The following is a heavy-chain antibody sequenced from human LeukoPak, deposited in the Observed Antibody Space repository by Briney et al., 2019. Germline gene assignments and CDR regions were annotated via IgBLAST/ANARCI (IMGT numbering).Heavy chain of an antibody. CDR1: GDSISSYY. Sequence: SETLSLTCTVSGDSISSYYWSWIRQPPGRGLEWIGYIYYSGSTNYNPSLKSRVTISIDTSKNQFSLKLSSVTAADTAVYCCARKVTRKGGDAFDIWGQGTMVTVSS. CDR3: ARKVTRKGGDAFDI. J-gene: IGHJ3*02. D-gene: IGHD2-21*02. V-gene: IGHV4-59*01. CDR2: IYYSGST.